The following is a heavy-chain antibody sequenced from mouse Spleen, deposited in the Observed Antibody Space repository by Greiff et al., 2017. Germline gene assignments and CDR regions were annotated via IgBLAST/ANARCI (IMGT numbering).Heavy chain of an antibody. J-gene: IGHJ2*01. CDR3: ARNPQYSNYDFDY. CDR1: GFSLTSYG. D-gene: IGHD2-5*01. CDR2: IWSGGST. Sequence: QVQLKESGPGLVQPSQCLSITCTVSGFSLTSYGVHWVRQSPGKGLEWLGVIWSGGSTDYNAAFISRLSISKDNSKSQVFFKMNSLQADDTAIYYCARNPQYSNYDFDYWGQGTTLTVSS. V-gene: IGHV2-2*01.